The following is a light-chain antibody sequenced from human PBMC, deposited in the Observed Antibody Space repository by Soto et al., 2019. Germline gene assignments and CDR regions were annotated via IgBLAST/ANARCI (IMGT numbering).Light chain of an antibody. V-gene: IGLV1-40*01. CDR3: QSYDSGLSGPV. J-gene: IGLJ2*01. Sequence: QSVLTQPPSVSGAPGQRVTISCTGSSSNIGAGYDVNWYQQHPGTAPKVLIYGNSNRPSGVPDRFSGSKSGTSASLAITGLEAEDEADYYCQSYDSGLSGPVFGGGTKVTVL. CDR2: GNS. CDR1: SSNIGAGYD.